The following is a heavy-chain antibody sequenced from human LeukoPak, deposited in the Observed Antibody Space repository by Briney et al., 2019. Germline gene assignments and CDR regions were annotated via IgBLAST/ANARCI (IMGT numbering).Heavy chain of an antibody. V-gene: IGHV3-21*01. CDR3: AREGGYQYYYAMDV. Sequence: GGSLRLSCAASGFTFKTYTMHWVRQAPGMGLEWVSSISSSSSYIFYADSVKGRFTISRDNAKNSLYLQMSSLRAEDAAVYYCAREGGYQYYYAMDVWGLGTTVTVSS. D-gene: IGHD3-16*01. CDR1: GFTFKTYT. J-gene: IGHJ6*02. CDR2: ISSSSSYI.